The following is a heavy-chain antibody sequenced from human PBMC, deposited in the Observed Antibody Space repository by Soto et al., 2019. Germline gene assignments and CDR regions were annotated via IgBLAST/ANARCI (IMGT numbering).Heavy chain of an antibody. CDR1: GGSIRSINYY. CDR2: IYYSGST. Sequence: PSETLSLTCTVSGGSIRSINYYWGWIRQTPGRGLEWIGTIYYSGSTQYNTSLKSRVTISVDTSKNQLSLKLSSVTAADTALYYCARHSDDYGDDPYFDYWGQGTMVTAPQ. D-gene: IGHD4-17*01. V-gene: IGHV4-39*01. CDR3: ARHSDDYGDDPYFDY. J-gene: IGHJ4*02.